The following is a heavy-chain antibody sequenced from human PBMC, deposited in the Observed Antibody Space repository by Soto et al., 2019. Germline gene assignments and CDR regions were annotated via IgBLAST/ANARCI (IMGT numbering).Heavy chain of an antibody. CDR1: GFTFSSYG. V-gene: IGHV3-30*18. J-gene: IGHJ5*02. CDR3: AKDIPTVAAAAGPHWFDP. Sequence: PGGSLRLSCAASGFTFSSYGMHWVRQAPGKGLEWVAVISYDGSNKYYADSVKGRFTISRDNSKNTLYLQMNSLRAEDTAVYYCAKDIPTVAAAAGPHWFDPWGQGTLVTVSS. D-gene: IGHD6-13*01. CDR2: ISYDGSNK.